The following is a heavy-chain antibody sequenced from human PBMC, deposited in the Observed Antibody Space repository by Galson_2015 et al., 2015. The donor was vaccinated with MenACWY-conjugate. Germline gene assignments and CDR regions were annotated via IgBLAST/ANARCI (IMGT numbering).Heavy chain of an antibody. Sequence: SVKVSCKASGSTFNTYTFTWVRQAPGQGLEWMGGIIPMIGTSNYAQKFQGRVSITADEFTSTAYLELSSLRSDDTAVYYCASQSTTAELRFLGSGYYYYMDVWGRGTTVTVSS. V-gene: IGHV1-69*13. CDR1: GSTFNTYT. D-gene: IGHD3-3*01. CDR2: IIPMIGTS. CDR3: ASQSTTAELRFLGSGYYYYMDV. J-gene: IGHJ6*03.